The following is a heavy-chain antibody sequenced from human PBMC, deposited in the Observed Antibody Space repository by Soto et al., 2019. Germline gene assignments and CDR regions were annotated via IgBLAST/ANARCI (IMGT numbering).Heavy chain of an antibody. CDR2: ISSSSSYI. CDR1: GFTFSSYS. CDR3: ARDQLLSYDFWSGYYKDPYYYYYGMDV. Sequence: GGSLRLSCAASGFTFSSYSMNWVRQAPGKGLEWVSSISSSSSYIYYADSVKGRFTISRDNAKNSLYLQMNSLRAEDTAVYYCARDQLLSYDFWSGYYKDPYYYYYGMDVWGQGTTVTVSS. V-gene: IGHV3-21*01. J-gene: IGHJ6*02. D-gene: IGHD3-3*01.